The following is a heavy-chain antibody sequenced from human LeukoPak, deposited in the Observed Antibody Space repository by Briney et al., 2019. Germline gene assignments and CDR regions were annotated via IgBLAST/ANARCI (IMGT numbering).Heavy chain of an antibody. V-gene: IGHV1-2*02. D-gene: IGHD2-15*01. CDR3: ARAGWWELPRYAVEI. Sequence: ASVKVSRKASGYTFTGYYMHWVRQAPGPGLEWMGWINPNSGGTNYAQKFQGRVTMSRDTSISTAYMGLRSLRSDDTAVYYCARAGWWELPRYAVEIWGQGTMVTVSS. CDR2: INPNSGGT. CDR1: GYTFTGYY. J-gene: IGHJ3*02.